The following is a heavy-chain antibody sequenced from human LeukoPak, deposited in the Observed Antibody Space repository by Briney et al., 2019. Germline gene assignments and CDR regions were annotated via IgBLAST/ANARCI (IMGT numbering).Heavy chain of an antibody. CDR1: GFTFSSYW. CDR2: IKLDGSEK. CDR3: ARDFFAFGGVIALLDY. V-gene: IGHV3-7*01. D-gene: IGHD3-16*02. Sequence: GGTLRLSCAASGFTFSSYWMSWVRQAPGKGLEWVANIKLDGSEKYYVDSVKGRFTISRDNAKKSLYLQMNSLRDEDTAVYYCARDFFAFGGVIALLDYWGQGTLVTVSS. J-gene: IGHJ4*02.